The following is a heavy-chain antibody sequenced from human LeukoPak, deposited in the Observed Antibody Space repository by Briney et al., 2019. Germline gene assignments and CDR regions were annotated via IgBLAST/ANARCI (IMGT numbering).Heavy chain of an antibody. CDR2: INLSSGGT. Sequence: GGSVNVSRKASGYAFTGYYTHWVRPAPAQGVEWMGWINLSSGGTNYAQKFQGRVTMTRDTSTSTAYMELSRLRSDDTAVYYCAREDIVVVPGDYYSMDVWGQGNTVTVSS. CDR1: GYAFTGYY. J-gene: IGHJ6*02. V-gene: IGHV1-2*02. D-gene: IGHD2-2*01. CDR3: AREDIVVVPGDYYSMDV.